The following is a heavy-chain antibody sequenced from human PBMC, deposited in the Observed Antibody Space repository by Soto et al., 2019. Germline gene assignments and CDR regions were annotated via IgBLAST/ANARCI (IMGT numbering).Heavy chain of an antibody. CDR3: ARDLRITFGKYGMDV. CDR1: GGTFSSYA. CDR2: IIPIFGTA. D-gene: IGHD3-16*01. V-gene: IGHV1-69*13. Sequence: SVKVSCKASGGTFSSYAISWVRQAPGQGLEWMGGIIPIFGTANYAQKFQGRVTITADESTSTAYMELSSLRSEDTAVYYCARDLRITFGKYGMDVWGQGTTVTVSS. J-gene: IGHJ6*02.